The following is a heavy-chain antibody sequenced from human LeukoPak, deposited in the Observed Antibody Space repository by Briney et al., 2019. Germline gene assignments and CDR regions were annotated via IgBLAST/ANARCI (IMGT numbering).Heavy chain of an antibody. D-gene: IGHD2-15*01. V-gene: IGHV4-61*01. Sequence: SETLSLTCTVSGGSVSGGSYYWSWIRQPPGKGLEWIGYIYYSGSTNYNPSLKSRVTISVDTSKNQFSLKLSSVTAADTAVYYCARGVVVAAIPSTIDYWGQGTLVTVSS. CDR2: IYYSGST. CDR1: GGSVSGGSYY. CDR3: ARGVVVAAIPSTIDY. J-gene: IGHJ4*02.